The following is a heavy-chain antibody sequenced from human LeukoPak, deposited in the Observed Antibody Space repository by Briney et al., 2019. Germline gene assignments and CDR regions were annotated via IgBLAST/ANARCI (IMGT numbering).Heavy chain of an antibody. Sequence: SETLSLTCSVSGYSIRSGYQWGWIRQAPGKGLEWIGSINYSGRTYDNPSLKSRVTISIDTSKNQIFLKLRSTTAADTAHYLCARAEINDYNRYWGQGILVIVSS. CDR2: INYSGRT. CDR3: ARAEINDYNRY. V-gene: IGHV4-38-2*01. CDR1: GYSIRSGYQ. D-gene: IGHD4-11*01. J-gene: IGHJ4*02.